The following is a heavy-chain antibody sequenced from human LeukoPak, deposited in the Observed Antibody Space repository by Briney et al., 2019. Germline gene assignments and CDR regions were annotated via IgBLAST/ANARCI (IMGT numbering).Heavy chain of an antibody. Sequence: GGSLRLSCAASGFTFNNYAVSWVRQAPGKGLDWVSAISRSGGTTYYADSVKGRFTISRDNSKNTLYLQMNSLRAEDTAVYYCAKVTGTCFDYWGQGTLATVSS. J-gene: IGHJ4*02. D-gene: IGHD1/OR15-1a*01. CDR2: ISRSGGTT. CDR3: AKVTGTCFDY. CDR1: GFTFNNYA. V-gene: IGHV3-23*01.